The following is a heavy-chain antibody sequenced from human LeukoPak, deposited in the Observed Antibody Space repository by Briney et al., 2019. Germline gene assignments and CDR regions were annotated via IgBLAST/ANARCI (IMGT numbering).Heavy chain of an antibody. J-gene: IGHJ5*02. CDR2: ISSNSSYI. CDR3: ARGGDVLRFLEWSTNWFVR. Sequence: GGSLRLSCAASVFIFSSYSMNWVRQAPGKGLEWVSSISSNSSYIYYPDSVKGRFTISRDNAKNSLYLQMNSLRAEDTAVYYCARGGDVLRFLEWSTNWFVRWGQGTLVSVSS. CDR1: VFIFSSYS. D-gene: IGHD3-3*01. V-gene: IGHV3-21*01.